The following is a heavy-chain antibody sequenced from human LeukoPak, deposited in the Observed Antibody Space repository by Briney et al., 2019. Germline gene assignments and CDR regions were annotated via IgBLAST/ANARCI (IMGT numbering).Heavy chain of an antibody. CDR1: GYTFTSYG. V-gene: IGHV1-18*01. J-gene: IGHJ4*02. CDR2: ISAYNGNT. D-gene: IGHD2-2*02. Sequence: ASVKVSCKASGYTFTSYGISWVRQAPGQGLEWMGWISAYNGNTNYAQKLQGRVTMTTDTSTSTAYMELRSLRSDDTAVYYCARDIVVVPAAISLDSWGQGTLVTVSS. CDR3: ARDIVVVPAAISLDS.